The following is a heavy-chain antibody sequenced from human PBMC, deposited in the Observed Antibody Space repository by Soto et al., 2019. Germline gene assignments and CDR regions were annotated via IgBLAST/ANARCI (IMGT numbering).Heavy chain of an antibody. Sequence: PGGSLRLSCAASGFTFSSYAMSWVRQAPGKGLEWVSGIDSDGTTHYADSVKGRFTISRDNSKNTLYLQMNSLRVDDTALYYCARIPSSSSPLDYWGQGTLVTVSS. CDR3: ARIPSSSSPLDY. CDR1: GFTFSSYA. D-gene: IGHD6-6*01. V-gene: IGHV3-23*01. J-gene: IGHJ4*02. CDR2: IDSDGTT.